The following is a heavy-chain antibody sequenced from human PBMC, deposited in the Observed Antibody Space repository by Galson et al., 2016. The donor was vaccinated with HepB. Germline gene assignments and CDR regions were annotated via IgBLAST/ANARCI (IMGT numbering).Heavy chain of an antibody. J-gene: IGHJ4*02. Sequence: SETLSLTCTVSGGSISSSNFYWGWIRQPPGKGLEWIGTLYYTGNTYYNASLKSRVTISVHTSKNQFSLKLSSVPAADTAIYYCARIRDYGYFDYWGQGTLVTVSS. CDR2: LYYTGNT. D-gene: IGHD4-17*01. CDR1: GGSISSSNFY. V-gene: IGHV4-39*01. CDR3: ARIRDYGYFDY.